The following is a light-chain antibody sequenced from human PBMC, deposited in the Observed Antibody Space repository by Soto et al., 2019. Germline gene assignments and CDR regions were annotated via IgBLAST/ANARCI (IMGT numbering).Light chain of an antibody. V-gene: IGKV3-15*01. J-gene: IGKJ1*01. CDR1: QSVSSN. CDR3: QQYNNWLGT. CDR2: GAS. Sequence: EIVMMQSPATLSVSPGERATLSCRASQSVSSNLAWYQQKPGQAPGLLIYGASTRATGIPARFSGSGSGTEFTLTISSLQSEDFAVYYCQQYNNWLGTFGQGTKV.